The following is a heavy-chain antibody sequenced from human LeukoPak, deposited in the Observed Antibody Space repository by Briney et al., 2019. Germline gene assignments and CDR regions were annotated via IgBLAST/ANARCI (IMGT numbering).Heavy chain of an antibody. CDR2: INPSGGST. CDR1: GYTFTSYY. Sequence: ASVKVSCKASGYTFTSYYMHWVRQAPGQGVEWMGIINPSGGSTSYAQKFQGRVTMTRDTSTSTVYMELSILRSEDTAVYYCARRVVGATGVDWFDPWGQGTLVTVSS. J-gene: IGHJ5*02. D-gene: IGHD1-26*01. V-gene: IGHV1-46*01. CDR3: ARRVVGATGVDWFDP.